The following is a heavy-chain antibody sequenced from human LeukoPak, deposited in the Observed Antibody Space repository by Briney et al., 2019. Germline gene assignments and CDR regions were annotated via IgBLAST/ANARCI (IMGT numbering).Heavy chain of an antibody. Sequence: GGSLRLSCAVSGITLSNYGMSWVRQAPGKGLEWVAGISDTGGSTNYADSVKGRFTISRDNPKNTLYLQMNSLRAEDTAVYFCAKRGVVIRVILIGFHKQAYYFDSWGQGALVTVSS. CDR3: AKRGVVIRVILIGFHKQAYYFDS. CDR2: ISDTGGST. D-gene: IGHD3-9*01. J-gene: IGHJ4*02. V-gene: IGHV3-23*01. CDR1: GITLSNYG.